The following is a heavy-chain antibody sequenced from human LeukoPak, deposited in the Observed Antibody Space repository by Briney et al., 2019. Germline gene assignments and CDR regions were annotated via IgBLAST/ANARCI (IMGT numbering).Heavy chain of an antibody. CDR1: RFTFSSYI. Sequence: PGGALRVSRADSRFTFSSYIMNWVRQAPGKGLEWVSSISSRRSYIYYADSVKGRFTISRDNAKNSLYLQMNSLRAEDTAVYYCAREGTYCSSTSCYWLDYWGRGTLVTVSS. CDR3: AREGTYCSSTSCYWLDY. D-gene: IGHD2-2*01. CDR2: ISSRRSYI. J-gene: IGHJ4*02. V-gene: IGHV3-21*01.